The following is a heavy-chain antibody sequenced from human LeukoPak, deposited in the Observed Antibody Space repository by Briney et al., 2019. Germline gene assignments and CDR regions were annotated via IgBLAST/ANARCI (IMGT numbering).Heavy chain of an antibody. CDR1: GFTFSSYG. CDR3: AKDPDSSSWYPGYFDY. V-gene: IGHV3-30*18. Sequence: GRSLRLSCAASGFTFSSYGMHWVRQAPGKGLEWVAVISYDGSNKYYADSVKGRFTISRDNSKNTLYLQMNSLRAEDTAVYYCAKDPDSSSWYPGYFDYWGQGTLVTVSS. D-gene: IGHD6-13*01. CDR2: ISYDGSNK. J-gene: IGHJ4*02.